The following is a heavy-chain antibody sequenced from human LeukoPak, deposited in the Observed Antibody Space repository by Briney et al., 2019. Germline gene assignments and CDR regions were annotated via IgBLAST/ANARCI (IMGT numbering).Heavy chain of an antibody. V-gene: IGHV3-48*03. Sequence: GGSLRLSCAASRFTFSSYEMNWVRQAPGKGLEWVSYISGSGIKHYADSVKGRFTISRDNAKNSLYLQMNSLRAEDTAVYYCARGFELITFGGAIGKLNWFDSWGQGTLVTVSS. CDR2: ISGSGIK. CDR3: ARGFELITFGGAIGKLNWFDS. CDR1: RFTFSSYE. J-gene: IGHJ5*01. D-gene: IGHD3-16*02.